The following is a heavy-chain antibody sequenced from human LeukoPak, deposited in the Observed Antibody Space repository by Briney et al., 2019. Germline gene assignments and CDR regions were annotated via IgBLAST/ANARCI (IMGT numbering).Heavy chain of an antibody. CDR1: GYTFTSYD. V-gene: IGHV1-69*05. J-gene: IGHJ4*02. CDR3: ATWGSSWHYFDY. Sequence: ASVKVSCKASGYTFTSYDINWVRQAPGQGLEWMGGIIPIFGTANYAQKFQGRVTITTDESTSTAYMELSSLRSEDTAVYYCATWGSSWHYFDYWGQGTLVTVSS. CDR2: IIPIFGTA. D-gene: IGHD6-13*01.